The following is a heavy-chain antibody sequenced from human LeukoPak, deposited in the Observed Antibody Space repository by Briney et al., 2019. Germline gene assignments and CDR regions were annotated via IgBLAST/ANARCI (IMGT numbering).Heavy chain of an antibody. D-gene: IGHD4-17*01. CDR3: ARADYGAYGRDYYYYMHV. CDR1: GGSISSYY. CDR2: IYYSVST. V-gene: IGHV4-59*01. Sequence: SETLSLTCTVSGGSISSYYWSWIRRPPGKGLEWIGYIYYSVSTNYNPSLKSRVTISVDTSKNQFSLTLSSVTAADTAVYYCARADYGAYGRDYYYYMHVWGKGTTVTISS. J-gene: IGHJ6*03.